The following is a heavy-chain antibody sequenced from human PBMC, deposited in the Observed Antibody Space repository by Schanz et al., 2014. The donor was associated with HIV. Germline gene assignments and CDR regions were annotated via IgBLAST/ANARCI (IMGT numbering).Heavy chain of an antibody. J-gene: IGHJ4*02. CDR1: GFTFSRYW. Sequence: EVQLVESGGGLVQPGGSLRLSCAASGFTFSRYWMSWVRQAPGKGLEWVANIKQDGSEKHYVASVKGRFTISRDNSNNVLFLHMPTLRAEDTATYYCTREGNYYGGSVPGHWGQGALVSVSS. V-gene: IGHV3-7*03. CDR3: TREGNYYGGSVPGH. CDR2: IKQDGSEK. D-gene: IGHD2-21*01.